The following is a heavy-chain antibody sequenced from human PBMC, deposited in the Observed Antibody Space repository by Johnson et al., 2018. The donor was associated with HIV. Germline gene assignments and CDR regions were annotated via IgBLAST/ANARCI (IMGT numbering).Heavy chain of an antibody. D-gene: IGHD4-23*01. CDR2: IRYDGSNK. V-gene: IGHV3-30*02. J-gene: IGHJ3*02. Sequence: QVQLVESGGGVVQPGGSLRLSCAASGFTFSSYGMHWVRQAPGKGLQWVAFIRYDGSNKYYADSVKGRFTISRDNSKNPLYLQMNSLRAEDTAVYYCASGEDYGGNYGAFDIWGQGTMVTVSS. CDR1: GFTFSSYG. CDR3: ASGEDYGGNYGAFDI.